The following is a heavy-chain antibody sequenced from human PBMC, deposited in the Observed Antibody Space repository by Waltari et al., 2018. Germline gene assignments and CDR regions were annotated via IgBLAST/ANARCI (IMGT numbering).Heavy chain of an antibody. D-gene: IGHD6-13*01. CDR3: ARHCSSESLDWFDP. J-gene: IGHJ5*02. Sequence: QLQLQESGPGLVKPSETLSLTCTVSGCSISSSSYYWGWIRQPPGKGLEWIGSNYYSGSTYYNPSLKSRVTISVDTSKNQFSLKLSSVTAADTAVYYCARHCSSESLDWFDPWGQGTLVTVSS. V-gene: IGHV4-39*01. CDR2: NYYSGST. CDR1: GCSISSSSYY.